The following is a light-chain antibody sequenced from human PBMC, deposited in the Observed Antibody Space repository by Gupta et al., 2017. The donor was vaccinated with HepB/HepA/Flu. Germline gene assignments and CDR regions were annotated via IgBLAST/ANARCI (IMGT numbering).Light chain of an antibody. CDR3: QEWDSSTEV. V-gene: IGLV3-1*01. CDR1: KLGDKY. J-gene: IGLJ1*01. Sequence: CSGDKLGDKYTCWYQQKPGQSPVLVIYQDSKRPSGIPERFSGSNSGNTATLTISATQAMDEADYYCQEWDSSTEVFGTGTKVTVL. CDR2: QDS.